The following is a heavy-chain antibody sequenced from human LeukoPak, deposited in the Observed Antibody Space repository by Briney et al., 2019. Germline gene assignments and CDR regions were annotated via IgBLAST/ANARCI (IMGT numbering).Heavy chain of an antibody. V-gene: IGHV3-30*18. CDR3: AKDLLVVPAAGGRFDY. CDR2: ISYDGSNK. J-gene: IGHJ4*02. Sequence: PGGSLRLSCAASGFTFSSYGMHWVRQAPGKGLEWVAVISYDGSNKYYADSVKGRFTISRDNSKNTLYLQMNSLRAEDTAVYYCAKDLLVVPAAGGRFDYWGQGTLVTVSS. CDR1: GFTFSSYG. D-gene: IGHD2-2*01.